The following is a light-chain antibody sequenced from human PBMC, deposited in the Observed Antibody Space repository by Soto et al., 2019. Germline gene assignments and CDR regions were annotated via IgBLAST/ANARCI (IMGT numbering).Light chain of an antibody. J-gene: IGKJ4*01. Sequence: DIQMTQSPSSVSASVGDTVTITCRASQAINNWLAWYQQKPGKAPNLLIYAGFTLQSEVPSRCSGSGSWSDFTLTIHSLQPDDFSTYYCQQANRFQHTFGGGTKVEFK. CDR2: AGF. CDR3: QQANRFQHT. V-gene: IGKV1-12*01. CDR1: QAINNW.